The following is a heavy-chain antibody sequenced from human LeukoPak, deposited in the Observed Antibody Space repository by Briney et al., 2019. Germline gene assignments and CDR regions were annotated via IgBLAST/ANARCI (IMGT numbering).Heavy chain of an antibody. J-gene: IGHJ3*02. CDR1: GRSINISY. CDR3: ARSGVFTGYDAFDI. V-gene: IGHV4-59*08. D-gene: IGHD6-13*01. Sequence: SETLSLTCTASGRSINISYWSWVRQPPGKGLEWVGYIYYRGSTNYNPSLKSRVTISVDTSKNQYSLKLSSVTAADTAVYYCARSGVFTGYDAFDIWGQGTRVTVSS. CDR2: IYYRGST.